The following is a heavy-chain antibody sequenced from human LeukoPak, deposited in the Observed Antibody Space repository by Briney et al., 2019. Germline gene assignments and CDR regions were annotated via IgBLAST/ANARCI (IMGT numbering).Heavy chain of an antibody. CDR1: GYRFTNYW. CDR3: ARGGCNGGGCHQYFQH. CDR2: IYPGDSDT. V-gene: IGHV5-51*01. D-gene: IGHD2-15*01. J-gene: IGHJ1*01. Sequence: GESLKISCEGSGYRFTNYWIGWVRQMPGKGLELMGVIYPGDSDTRYGPSFQGQVTISADKSISTAYLQWSSLKASDTGIYYCARGGCNGGGCHQYFQHWGQGTLVTVSS.